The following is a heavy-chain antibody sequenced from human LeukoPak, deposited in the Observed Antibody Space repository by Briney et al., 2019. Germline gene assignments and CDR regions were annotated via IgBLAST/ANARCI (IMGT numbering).Heavy chain of an antibody. Sequence: SETLSLTCTVSGYSISSGYYWGWIRQPPGKGLEWIGSIYHSGSTYYNPSLKSRVTISVDTSKNQFSLKLSSVTAADTAVYYCARQPCSEEYYYDSSGYYAGCWYFDLWGRGTLVTVSS. CDR3: ARQPCSEEYYYDSSGYYAGCWYFDL. V-gene: IGHV4-38-2*02. D-gene: IGHD3-22*01. CDR2: IYHSGST. CDR1: GYSISSGYY. J-gene: IGHJ2*01.